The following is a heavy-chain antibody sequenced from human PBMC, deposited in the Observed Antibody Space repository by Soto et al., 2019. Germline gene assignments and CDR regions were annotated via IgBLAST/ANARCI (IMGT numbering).Heavy chain of an antibody. D-gene: IGHD1-26*01. CDR2: IIPIFGTA. CDR1: GGTFSRYA. V-gene: IGHV1-69*01. CDR3: ARAIVGPTTTGWLDP. J-gene: IGHJ5*02. Sequence: QVQLVQSGAEVKKPGSSVKDSCKASGGTFSRYAISWVRQAPGQGLEWMGGIIPIFGTANYAQKFQGRVTITADESTSTAYMELSSLRFEDTAVYYCARAIVGPTTTGWLDPWGQGTLVTVSS.